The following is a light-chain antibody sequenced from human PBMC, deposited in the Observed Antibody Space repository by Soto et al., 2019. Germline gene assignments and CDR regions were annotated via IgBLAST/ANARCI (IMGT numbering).Light chain of an antibody. J-gene: IGKJ3*01. Sequence: DIQMTQSPSSVSASIGDRIKVTCRGSNEFGNGLAWYQQRPGQAPKLLIYAASSLHSGVPSRFSGSGSGTDFTLTISSLQPEDFATYYCQQIGSYPFTFGPGTKVDI. V-gene: IGKV1-12*02. CDR1: NEFGNG. CDR2: AAS. CDR3: QQIGSYPFT.